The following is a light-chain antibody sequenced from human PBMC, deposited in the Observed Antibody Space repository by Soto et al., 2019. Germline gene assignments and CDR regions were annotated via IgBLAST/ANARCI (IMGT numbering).Light chain of an antibody. CDR3: GADHGSGNNFVLV. CDR1: SGYSNYK. J-gene: IGLJ2*01. V-gene: IGLV9-49*01. CDR2: VGTGGIVG. Sequence: QLVLTQPPSASASLGASVTLTCTLSSGYSNYKVDWYQQRPGKGPRFVMRVGTGGIVGSKGDGLLDRFSVLGSGLNRYLTIKNIQEEDESDYHCGADHGSGNNFVLVFGGGTKLTVL.